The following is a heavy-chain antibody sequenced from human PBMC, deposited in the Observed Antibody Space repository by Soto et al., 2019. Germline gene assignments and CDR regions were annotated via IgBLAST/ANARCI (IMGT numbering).Heavy chain of an antibody. D-gene: IGHD6-19*01. V-gene: IGHV1-18*04. Sequence: ASVKVSCKASGYTFTRYSINWVRQAPGQGLEWVGWISNYNGDTKYAEKFQGRVTLTTDTFTTTSYMDLRSLTSDDTAMYFCARGDSTGSPTGWFDPWGQGTLVTVSS. CDR1: GYTFTRYS. J-gene: IGHJ5*02. CDR3: ARGDSTGSPTGWFDP. CDR2: ISNYNGDT.